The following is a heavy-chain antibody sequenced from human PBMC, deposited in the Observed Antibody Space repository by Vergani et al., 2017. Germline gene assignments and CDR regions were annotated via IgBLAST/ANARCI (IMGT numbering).Heavy chain of an antibody. D-gene: IGHD2-15*01. J-gene: IGHJ4*03. CDR3: AREGAAAALDY. V-gene: IGHV3-53*01. Sequence: EVQLLESGGRLVQPGGSLRLSCAASGFTVSSNYMSWVRQAPGKGLEWVSVIYSGGSTYYADSVKGRFTISRDNSKNTLYLQMNSLRAEDTAVYYCAREGAAAALDYWGQGTVVTVSS. CDR2: IYSGGST. CDR1: GFTVSSNY.